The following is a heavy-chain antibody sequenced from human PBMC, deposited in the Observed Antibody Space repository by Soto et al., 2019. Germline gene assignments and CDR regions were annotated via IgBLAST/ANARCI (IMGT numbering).Heavy chain of an antibody. V-gene: IGHV4-31*03. Sequence: SETLSLTCTVSGGSISSGGYYWSWIRQHPGKGLEWIGYIYYSGSTYYNPSLKSRVTISVDTSKNQFSLKLSSVTAADTAVYYCARVPYTLVPAAIATLWSPGSVWFDPWGQGTLVTVSS. J-gene: IGHJ5*02. CDR2: IYYSGST. D-gene: IGHD2-2*02. CDR1: GGSISSGGYY. CDR3: ARVPYTLVPAAIATLWSPGSVWFDP.